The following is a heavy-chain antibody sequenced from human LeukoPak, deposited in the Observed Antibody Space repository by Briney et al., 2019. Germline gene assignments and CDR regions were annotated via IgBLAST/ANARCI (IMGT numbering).Heavy chain of an antibody. D-gene: IGHD3-16*01. CDR1: GGSFSGYY. V-gene: IGHV4-34*01. J-gene: IGHJ4*02. CDR2: IYYSAST. Sequence: SETLSLTCAVYGGSFSGYYWGWIRQPPGKGLEWIGSIYYSASTYYNPSLKSRVTISVDTSKNQFSLKLSTVTAADTAVYYCARILMITFGGVFDYWGQGTLVTVS. CDR3: ARILMITFGGVFDY.